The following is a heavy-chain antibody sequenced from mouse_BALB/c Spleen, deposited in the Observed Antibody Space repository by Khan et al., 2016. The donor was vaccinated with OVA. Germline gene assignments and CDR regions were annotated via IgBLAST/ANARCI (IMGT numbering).Heavy chain of an antibody. CDR2: TNPTNGRT. J-gene: IGHJ2*01. CDR1: GYTFTSYW. Sequence: QVQLKESVAELVKAGASVKMSCKASGYTFTSYWMHWVKQRLGQGLEWFADTNPTNGRTYYNEKFKSKATLTVDKSSSTAYMLLSGPTFEDSAVYYCAKSKKIVATYFDYWGQGTTLTVSS. D-gene: IGHD1-1*01. CDR3: AKSKKIVATYFDY. V-gene: IGHV1S81*02.